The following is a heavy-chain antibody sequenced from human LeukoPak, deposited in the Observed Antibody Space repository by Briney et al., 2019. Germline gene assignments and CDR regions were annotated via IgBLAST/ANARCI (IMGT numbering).Heavy chain of an antibody. CDR3: AKDLSGYYRDVTSFDY. CDR1: GFTFDDYA. D-gene: IGHD3-22*01. Sequence: GRSLRLSCAASGFTFDDYAMHWVRQAPGKGLEWVSGISGSGGSTYYADSVKGRFTISRDNSKNTLYLQMNSLRAEDTAVYYCAKDLSGYYRDVTSFDYWGQGTLVTVSS. V-gene: IGHV3-23*01. J-gene: IGHJ4*02. CDR2: ISGSGGST.